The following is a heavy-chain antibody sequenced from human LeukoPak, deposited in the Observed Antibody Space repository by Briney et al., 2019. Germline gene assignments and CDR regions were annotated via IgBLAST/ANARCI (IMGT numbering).Heavy chain of an antibody. CDR1: GGSISSSLYY. CDR3: ARRDIAARLNWFDP. Sequence: KPSETLSLTCTVSGGSISSSLYYWGWIRQPPGKGLEWIGNIYYSGSTYYNPSLKSRVTISLDTSKNQFSLKLSSVTAADTAVYYCARRDIAARLNWFDPWGQGTLVTVSS. V-gene: IGHV4-39*01. J-gene: IGHJ5*02. CDR2: IYYSGST. D-gene: IGHD6-6*01.